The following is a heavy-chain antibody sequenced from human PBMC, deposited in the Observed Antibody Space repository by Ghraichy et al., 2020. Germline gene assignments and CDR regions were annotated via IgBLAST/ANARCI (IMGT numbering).Heavy chain of an antibody. Sequence: GGSLRLSCAASRFTFSNYWMTWVRQTPGKGLEWVANIKPDGSDSYYVESVKGRFTISRDNAKNSLYLQMSSLRAEDTAVYYCAVLPPHLSDHWGQGTLVTVSS. CDR1: RFTFSNYW. CDR2: IKPDGSDS. V-gene: IGHV3-7*01. J-gene: IGHJ5*02. CDR3: AVLPPHLSDH.